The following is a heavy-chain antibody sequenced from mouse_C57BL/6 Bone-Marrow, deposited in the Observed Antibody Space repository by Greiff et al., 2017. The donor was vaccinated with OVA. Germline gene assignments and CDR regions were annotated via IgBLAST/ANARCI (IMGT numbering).Heavy chain of an antibody. CDR1: GYTFTSYW. V-gene: IGHV1-69*01. D-gene: IGHD2-1*01. CDR3: AREGVYYGNYVFAY. CDR2: IDPSDSYT. Sequence: QVQLQQPGAELVMPGASVKLSCKASGYTFTSYWMPWVKQRPGPGLEWIGEIDPSDSYTNYNQKFKGTSTLTVAKSSSTAYMQLSSLTSEDSAVYYCAREGVYYGNYVFAYWGQGTLVTVSA. J-gene: IGHJ3*01.